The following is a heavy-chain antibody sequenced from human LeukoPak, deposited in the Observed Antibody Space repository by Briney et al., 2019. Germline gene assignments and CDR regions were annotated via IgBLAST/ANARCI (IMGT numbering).Heavy chain of an antibody. CDR2: ISSNGGST. CDR3: ARAGIVGATAYFDY. J-gene: IGHJ4*02. CDR1: GFTFSSDA. V-gene: IGHV3-64*01. D-gene: IGHD1-26*01. Sequence: PGGSLRLSCAASGFTFSSDAMQWVRQAPGKGLEYVSAISSNGGSTYYANSVKGRFTISRDNSKNTLYLQMGSLRAEDMAVYYCARAGIVGATAYFDYWGQGTLVTVSS.